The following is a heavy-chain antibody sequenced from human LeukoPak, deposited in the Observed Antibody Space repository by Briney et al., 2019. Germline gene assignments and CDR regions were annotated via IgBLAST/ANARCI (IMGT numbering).Heavy chain of an antibody. CDR2: ISWDGGST. CDR1: GFTFDDYT. Sequence: GGSLRLSCAASGFTFDDYTMHWVRQVPGKGLEWVSLISWDGGSTYYADSVKGRFTISRDNSKNSLYLQMNSLRTEDTALYYCAREDQFGHDTFDIWGQGTMVTVSS. J-gene: IGHJ3*02. D-gene: IGHD3-10*01. V-gene: IGHV3-43*01. CDR3: AREDQFGHDTFDI.